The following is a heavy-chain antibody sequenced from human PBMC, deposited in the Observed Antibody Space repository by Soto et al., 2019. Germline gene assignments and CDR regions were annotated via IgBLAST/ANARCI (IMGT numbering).Heavy chain of an antibody. CDR3: ARDKGYCSDTSYPDFDY. D-gene: IGHD2-2*01. J-gene: IGHJ4*01. Sequence: SVKVSCKASGGTLSSYTFSWVRQAPGQGLEWMGRVIPNLGVTNYAKKFQGRFTIVVDTSTSTAYMELNSLRYEDTAVYYCARDKGYCSDTSYPDFDYWGQGTLVTVSS. CDR1: GGTLSSYT. V-gene: IGHV1-69*04. CDR2: VIPNLGVT.